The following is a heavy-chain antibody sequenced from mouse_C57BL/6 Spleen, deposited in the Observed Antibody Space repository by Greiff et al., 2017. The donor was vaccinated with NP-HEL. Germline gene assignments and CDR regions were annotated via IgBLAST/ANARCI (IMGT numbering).Heavy chain of an antibody. CDR1: GYTFTDYY. J-gene: IGHJ2*01. Sequence: EVQLQQSGPELVKPGASVKISCKASGYTFTDYYMNWVKQSHGKSLEWIGDINPNNGGTSYNQKFKGKATLTVDKSSSTAYMELRSLTSEDSAVYYCARSPRWLLLYWGQGTTLTVSS. D-gene: IGHD2-3*01. V-gene: IGHV1-26*01. CDR3: ARSPRWLLLY. CDR2: INPNNGGT.